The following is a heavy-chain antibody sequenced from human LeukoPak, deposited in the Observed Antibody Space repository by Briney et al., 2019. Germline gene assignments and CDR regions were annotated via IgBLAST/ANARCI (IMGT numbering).Heavy chain of an antibody. CDR1: GFTVSSNY. V-gene: IGHV3-53*01. CDR3: ARDNELDL. J-gene: IGHJ2*01. D-gene: IGHD2-8*01. Sequence: GGSLRLSCAASGFTVSSNYMSWVRQAPGKGLEWVSVFYSGIGTYYADSVKGRFTISSDNSKNTLYLQMNSLRAEDTAVYYCARDNELDLWGRGTLVTVSS. CDR2: FYSGIGT.